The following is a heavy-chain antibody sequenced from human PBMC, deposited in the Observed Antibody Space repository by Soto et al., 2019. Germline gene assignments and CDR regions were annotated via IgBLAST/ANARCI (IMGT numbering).Heavy chain of an antibody. CDR2: IYYSGST. CDR1: GGSISSSSYY. V-gene: IGHV4-39*01. D-gene: IGHD4-17*01. Sequence: KTSETLSLTCTVSGGSISSSSYYWGWIRQPPGKGLEWIGSIYYSGSTYYNPSLKSRVTISVDTSKNQFSLKLSSVTAADTAVYYCARRDYDVNWFDPWGQGTLVTVSS. CDR3: ARRDYDVNWFDP. J-gene: IGHJ5*02.